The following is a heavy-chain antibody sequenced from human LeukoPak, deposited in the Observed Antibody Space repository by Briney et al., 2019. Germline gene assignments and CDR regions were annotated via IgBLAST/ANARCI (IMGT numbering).Heavy chain of an antibody. CDR3: AKDRAWGYYYYYMDV. J-gene: IGHJ6*03. CDR1: GFTFSSYG. D-gene: IGHD1-26*01. Sequence: GGSLRLSCAASGFTFSSYGMHWVRQAPGKGLGWVAVISYDGSNKYYADSVKGRFTISRDNSKNTLYLQMNSLRAKDTAVYYCAKDRAWGYYYYYMDVWGKGTTVTVSS. V-gene: IGHV3-30*18. CDR2: ISYDGSNK.